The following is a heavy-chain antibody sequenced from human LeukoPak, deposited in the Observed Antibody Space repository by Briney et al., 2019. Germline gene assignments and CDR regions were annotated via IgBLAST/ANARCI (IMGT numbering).Heavy chain of an antibody. V-gene: IGHV3-20*04. CDR2: INWNGGRT. J-gene: IGHJ5*02. D-gene: IGHD1-7*01. CDR1: GFSFDDYG. CDR3: ARTGTSVPDRFDP. Sequence: GGSLRLSCATSGFSFDDYGMTWVRQVPGMGLEWISYINWNGGRTSYADSVKGRFTISRDNAENSLHLQMNSLRAEDTALYYCARTGTSVPDRFDPWGQGTLVTVYS.